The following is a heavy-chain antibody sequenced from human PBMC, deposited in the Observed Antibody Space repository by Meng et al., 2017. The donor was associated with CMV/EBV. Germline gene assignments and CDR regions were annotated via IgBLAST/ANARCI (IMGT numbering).Heavy chain of an antibody. V-gene: IGHV3-49*04. J-gene: IGHJ5*02. D-gene: IGHD3-3*01. Sequence: GESLKISCTASGFTFGDYAMSWVRQAPGKGLEWVGFIRSKAYGGTTEYAASVKGRFTISRDDSKSIAYLQMNSLKTEDTAMYYCTRSPFGVVVWFDPWGQGTLVTVSS. CDR2: IRSKAYGGTT. CDR3: TRSPFGVVVWFDP. CDR1: GFTFGDYA.